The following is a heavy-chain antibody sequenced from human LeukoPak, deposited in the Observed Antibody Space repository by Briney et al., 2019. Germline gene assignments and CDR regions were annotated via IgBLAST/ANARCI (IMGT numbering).Heavy chain of an antibody. Sequence: SETLSLTCTVSGGSISNYYWNWIRQPPGKGLEWIGYIYYTGSTNYNPSLKSRVTMSVDTSKNQFSLNLRSVTPEDTAVYYCARNLIPEQLVLNFWGQGALVTVSS. CDR1: GGSISNYY. CDR3: ARNLIPEQLVLNF. D-gene: IGHD6-13*01. J-gene: IGHJ4*02. CDR2: IYYTGST. V-gene: IGHV4-59*01.